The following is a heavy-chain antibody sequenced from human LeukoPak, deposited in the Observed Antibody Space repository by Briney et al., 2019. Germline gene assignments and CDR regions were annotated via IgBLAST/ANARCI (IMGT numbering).Heavy chain of an antibody. V-gene: IGHV3-9*01. Sequence: PGGSLRLSCAASGFTFSSYVMTWVRQAPGKGLEWVSGISWNSGSIGYADSMKGRFTISRDNAKTSLYLQMNSLRAEDTALYYCAKDWGSYSSSWKEWTYFDDRGHRTLVTVSS. D-gene: IGHD6-13*01. CDR3: AKDWGSYSSSWKEWTYFDD. J-gene: IGHJ4*01. CDR2: ISWNSGSI. CDR1: GFTFSSYV.